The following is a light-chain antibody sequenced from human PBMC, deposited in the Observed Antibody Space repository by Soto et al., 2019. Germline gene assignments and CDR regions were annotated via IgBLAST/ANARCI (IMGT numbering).Light chain of an antibody. Sequence: ESVVTQPPATLAVSAGEGVTLSCRASQSVASNLAWYQQRPGQAPSLLIFGASTRATAIPARFSGGGSGTEFTLTISSLQSEDFAVYYCQQYDKWWTFGQGTEVDIK. CDR3: QQYDKWWT. CDR1: QSVASN. V-gene: IGKV3-15*01. J-gene: IGKJ1*01. CDR2: GAS.